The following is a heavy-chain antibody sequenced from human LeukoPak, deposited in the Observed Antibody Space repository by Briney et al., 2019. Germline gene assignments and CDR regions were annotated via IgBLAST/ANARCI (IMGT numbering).Heavy chain of an antibody. CDR3: AKEEMTTRQLDY. CDR2: ISYDGSNK. Sequence: GRSLRLSCAASGFTFSSYGMHWVRQAPGKGLEWVAVISYDGSNKYYADSVKGRFTISRDNSKNTLYLQMNSLRAEDTAVYYCAKEEMTTRQLDYWGQGTLVTVSS. V-gene: IGHV3-30*18. D-gene: IGHD5-24*01. J-gene: IGHJ4*02. CDR1: GFTFSSYG.